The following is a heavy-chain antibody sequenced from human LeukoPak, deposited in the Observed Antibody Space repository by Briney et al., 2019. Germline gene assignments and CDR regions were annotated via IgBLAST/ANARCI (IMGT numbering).Heavy chain of an antibody. CDR3: VRDKGDGTRPSSERFDY. V-gene: IGHV4-59*01. Sequence: SETLSLTCTVSGGSISSYCWSWLRQPPARGLEWIGYIYYTGTTNYNPSLKSRVAISVDTSKNQFSLKLSSVTAADTAVYYCVRDKGDGTRPSSERFDYWGQGTLVTVSS. CDR1: GGSISSYC. D-gene: IGHD5-24*01. CDR2: IYYTGTT. J-gene: IGHJ4*02.